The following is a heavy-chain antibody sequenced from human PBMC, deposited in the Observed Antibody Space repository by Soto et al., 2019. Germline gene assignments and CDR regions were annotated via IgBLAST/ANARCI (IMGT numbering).Heavy chain of an antibody. CDR3: AKDIGATMVRGPFDY. CDR1: GFTFDDYA. CDR2: ISWNSGSI. V-gene: IGHV3-9*01. Sequence: GGSLRLSCAASGFTFDDYAMHWVRQAPGKGLEWVSGISWNSGSIGYADSVKGRFTISRDNAKNSLYLQMNSLRAEDTALYYCAKDIGATMVRGPFDYWGQGTLVTVSS. J-gene: IGHJ4*02. D-gene: IGHD3-10*01.